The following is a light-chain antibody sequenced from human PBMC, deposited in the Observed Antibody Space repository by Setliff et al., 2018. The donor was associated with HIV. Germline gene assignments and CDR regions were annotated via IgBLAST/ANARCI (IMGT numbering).Light chain of an antibody. CDR2: EVK. J-gene: IGLJ1*01. CDR3: SSYAITNTLP. V-gene: IGLV2-14*01. CDR1: SSDVGGYNY. Sequence: QSALAQPASVSGSPGQSITISCTGTSSDVGGYNYVSWYQQHPGKAPKLIIYEVKNRPSGVSNRFSGSKSGNTASLTISGLQAEVEADYYCSSYAITNTLPFGTGTKVTVL.